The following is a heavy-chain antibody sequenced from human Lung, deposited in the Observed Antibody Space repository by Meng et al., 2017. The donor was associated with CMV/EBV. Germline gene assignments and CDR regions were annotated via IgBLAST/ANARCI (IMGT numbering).Heavy chain of an antibody. CDR1: GGSISSSSYY. Sequence: QLRRQDVGQGLVKPSETLSPTCTVSGGSISSSSYYWAWIRQPPGEGLEWIGSVVYSGTTYYTSSLKSRVSISVDTSKNQFSLKLSSVTAADTAVYYCARHHHSPTFDYWGQGTLVTVSS. CDR3: ARHHHSPTFDY. CDR2: VVYSGTT. J-gene: IGHJ4*02. D-gene: IGHD1-14*01. V-gene: IGHV4-39*01.